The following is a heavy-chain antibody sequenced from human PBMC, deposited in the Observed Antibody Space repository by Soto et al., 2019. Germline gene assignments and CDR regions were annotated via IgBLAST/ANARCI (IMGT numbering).Heavy chain of an antibody. D-gene: IGHD6-13*01. CDR1: GYTFTSYG. CDR3: ARDTGLLNPSSWYRGWGFDY. Sequence: QVQLVQSGAEVKKPGASVKVSCKASGYTFTSYGISWVRQAPGQGLEWMGWISAYNGNTNYAQKIQGRVTMTTDTSTSTAYMELRSLRSDDTAVYYCARDTGLLNPSSWYRGWGFDYWGQGTLVTVSS. J-gene: IGHJ4*02. V-gene: IGHV1-18*01. CDR2: ISAYNGNT.